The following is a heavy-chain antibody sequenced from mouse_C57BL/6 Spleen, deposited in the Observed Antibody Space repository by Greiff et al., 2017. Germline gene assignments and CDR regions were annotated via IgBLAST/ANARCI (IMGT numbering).Heavy chain of an antibody. CDR3: VRQGGYSNYFDY. CDR1: GFSFNTYA. CDR2: IRSKSNNYAT. D-gene: IGHD2-5*01. J-gene: IGHJ2*01. Sequence: EVQLVESGGGLVQPKGSLKLSCAASGFSFNTYAMNWVRQAPGKGLEWVARIRSKSNNYATYYADSVKDRFTISRDDSESMLYLQMNNLKTEDTAMYYCVRQGGYSNYFDYWGQGTTLTVSS. V-gene: IGHV10-1*01.